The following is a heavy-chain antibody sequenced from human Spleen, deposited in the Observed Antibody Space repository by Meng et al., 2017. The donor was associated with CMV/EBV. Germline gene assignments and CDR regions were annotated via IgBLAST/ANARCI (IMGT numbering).Heavy chain of an antibody. D-gene: IGHD4-11*01. J-gene: IGHJ4*02. Sequence: SCAASGFTFSSYAMHWVRQAPDRGLEWVSYISSSGSTIYYADSVKGRFTISRDNAKNSLYLQMNSLRAEDTAVYYCARDWGYSSFDSWGQGTLVTVSS. CDR1: GFTFSSYA. CDR2: ISSSGSTI. V-gene: IGHV3-48*03. CDR3: ARDWGYSSFDS.